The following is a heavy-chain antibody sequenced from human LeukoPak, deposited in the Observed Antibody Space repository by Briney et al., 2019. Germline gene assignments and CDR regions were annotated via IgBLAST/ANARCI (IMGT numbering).Heavy chain of an antibody. CDR1: GGSISSYY. CDR3: ARGVGFYDSSGYYLDY. V-gene: IGHV4-59*01. J-gene: IGHJ4*02. Sequence: SETLSLTCTVSGGSISSYYWSWIRQPPGKGLEWIGYIYYSGSTNYNSSLKSRVTISVDTSKNQFSLKLSSVTAADTAVYYCARGVGFYDSSGYYLDYWGQGTLVTVSS. CDR2: IYYSGST. D-gene: IGHD3-22*01.